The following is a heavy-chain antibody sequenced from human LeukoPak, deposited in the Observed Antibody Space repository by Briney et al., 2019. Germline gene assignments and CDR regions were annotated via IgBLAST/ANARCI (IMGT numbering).Heavy chain of an antibody. J-gene: IGHJ4*02. V-gene: IGHV3-21*01. Sequence: GGSLRLSCAASGFTFSSYSMNWVRQAPGKGLEWVSSISSSSTYIHYADSVKGRFTISRDNAKDVLFLQMNRLRAEDTAVYYCARAYYDIHGYYYFDYWGQGALVTVSS. CDR2: ISSSSTYI. CDR3: ARAYYDIHGYYYFDY. D-gene: IGHD3-22*01. CDR1: GFTFSSYS.